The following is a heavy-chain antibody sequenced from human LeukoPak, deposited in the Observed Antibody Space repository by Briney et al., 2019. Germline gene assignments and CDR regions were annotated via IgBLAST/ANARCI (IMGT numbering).Heavy chain of an antibody. J-gene: IGHJ4*02. V-gene: IGHV3-23*01. Sequence: GGSLRLSCAASGFTFSSYAMSWDRQAPGKGLEWVSAISGSGGSTYYADSVKGRFTISRDNAKNSLYLQMNSLRAEDTAVYYCARELGYCSGGSCYSRDYWGQGTLVTVSS. CDR2: ISGSGGST. CDR3: ARELGYCSGGSCYSRDY. CDR1: GFTFSSYA. D-gene: IGHD2-15*01.